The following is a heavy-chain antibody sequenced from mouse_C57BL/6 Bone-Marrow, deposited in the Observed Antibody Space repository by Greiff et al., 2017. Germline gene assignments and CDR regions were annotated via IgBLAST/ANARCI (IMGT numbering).Heavy chain of an antibody. CDR3: ARRGMVSWYFDV. V-gene: IGHV1-82*01. D-gene: IGHD2-3*01. J-gene: IGHJ1*03. Sequence: VQLQQSGPELVKPGASVKISCKASGYAFSSSWMNWVKQRPGKGLEWIGRIYPGDGDTNYNGKFKGKATLTADKSSSTAYMQLSSRTSDEDAVYFCARRGMVSWYFDVWGTGTTVTVSS. CDR2: IYPGDGDT. CDR1: GYAFSSSW.